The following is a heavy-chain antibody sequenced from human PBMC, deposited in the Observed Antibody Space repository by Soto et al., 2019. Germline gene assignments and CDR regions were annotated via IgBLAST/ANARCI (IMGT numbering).Heavy chain of an antibody. CDR3: AHVGMSLNHGYEF. CDR1: GSSVTGSGVA. Sequence: QITLKESGPALVKPTQTLTLTCTCSGSSVTGSGVAVGWIRQPPGKALEWLALIFWDDDKRYSPSLKSRLTISRDTSKYLVVLTMTNMGPVDTCTYYGAHVGMSLNHGYEFWGPGTLGTVPS. D-gene: IGHD2-15*01. J-gene: IGHJ4*02. CDR2: IFWDDDK. V-gene: IGHV2-5*02.